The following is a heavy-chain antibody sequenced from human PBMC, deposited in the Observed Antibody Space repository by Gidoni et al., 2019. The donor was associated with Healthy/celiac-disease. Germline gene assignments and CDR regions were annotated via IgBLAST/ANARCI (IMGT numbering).Heavy chain of an antibody. V-gene: IGHV4-61*02. CDR2: IYTSGST. Sequence: QVQLQESGPGLVKPSQTLSLTCTVSGGSIRRGSYYWSWIRQPAGKGLEWIGRIYTSGSTNYNPSLKSRVTMSVDTSKNQCSLKLSSVTAADTAVYYCARGEGAGTTNYFDYWGQGTLVTVSS. CDR3: ARGEGAGTTNYFDY. D-gene: IGHD1-7*01. J-gene: IGHJ4*02. CDR1: GGSIRRGSYY.